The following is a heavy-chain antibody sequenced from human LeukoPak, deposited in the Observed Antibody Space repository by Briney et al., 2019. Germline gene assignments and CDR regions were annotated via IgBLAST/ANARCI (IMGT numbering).Heavy chain of an antibody. J-gene: IGHJ6*02. CDR1: GFTFSSFA. V-gene: IGHV3-23*01. CDR3: AKAISPRLDYYYGMDV. CDR2: ISNSGGST. D-gene: IGHD3-3*01. Sequence: TGGFLRLSCAASGFTFSSFAMSWVRQAPGKGLEWVSGISNSGGSTYYADSVKGRFTISRDNSKNRLYLQMNSLRADDTAVYYCAKAISPRLDYYYGMDVWGQGTTVTVSS.